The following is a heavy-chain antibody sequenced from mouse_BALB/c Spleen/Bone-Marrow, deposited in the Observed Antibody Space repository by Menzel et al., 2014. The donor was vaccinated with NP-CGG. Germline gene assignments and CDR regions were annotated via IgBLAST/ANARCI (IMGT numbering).Heavy chain of an antibody. J-gene: IGHJ2*01. CDR1: DYTFTSYN. D-gene: IGHD2-3*01. CDR3: ARDGLDY. V-gene: IGHV1-12*01. Sequence: QVQLQQSGAELVKPGASVKMSCTASDYTFTSYNMHWVKQTPGQGLEWIGAIYPGNGDTSYNQKFKGKATLTADKSSSTPYIQLSSLTSEDSAVYYCARDGLDYWGQGTTLTVSS. CDR2: IYPGNGDT.